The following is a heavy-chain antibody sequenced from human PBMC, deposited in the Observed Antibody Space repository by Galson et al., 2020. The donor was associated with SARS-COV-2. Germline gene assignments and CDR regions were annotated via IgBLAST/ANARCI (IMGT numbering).Heavy chain of an antibody. CDR2: INKDGSEK. D-gene: IGHD6-13*01. V-gene: IGHV3-7*01. CDR3: ARENWYRRDLDAFDI. Sequence: GGSMRLSCEASGFTFNAYWMTWVRQAPGKGLEWVADINKDGSEKRDVDSVRGRFTISRDKAKNLLFLQMSSLRVEDTAVYYCARENWYRRDLDAFDIWGQGTVVTVSS. J-gene: IGHJ3*02. CDR1: GFTFNAYW.